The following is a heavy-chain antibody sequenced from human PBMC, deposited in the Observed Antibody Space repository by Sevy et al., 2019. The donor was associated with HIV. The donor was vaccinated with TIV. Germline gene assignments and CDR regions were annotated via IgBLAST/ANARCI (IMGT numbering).Heavy chain of an antibody. CDR1: GFTFSSYS. Sequence: GGSLRLSCAASGFTFSSYSMNWVRQAPGKGLEWVSSISSSSYIYYADSVKGRFTISRDNAKNSLYLQMNSLRAEDTAVYYCARLIATVTLSDIWGQGTMVTVSS. CDR3: ARLIATVTLSDI. D-gene: IGHD4-17*01. J-gene: IGHJ3*02. V-gene: IGHV3-21*01. CDR2: ISSSSYI.